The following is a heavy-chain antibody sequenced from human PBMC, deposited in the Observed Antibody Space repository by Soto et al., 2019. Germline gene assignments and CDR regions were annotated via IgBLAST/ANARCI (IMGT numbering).Heavy chain of an antibody. Sequence: GGSLRLSCAASGFTFSNAWMNWVRQAPGKGLEWVGRIKSKTDGGTTDYAAPVKGRFTISRDDSKNTLYLQMNSLKTEDTAVYYCTTDPMVRGVTVTGYWGQGTLVTVSS. CDR2: IKSKTDGGTT. CDR3: TTDPMVRGVTVTGY. V-gene: IGHV3-15*07. J-gene: IGHJ4*02. D-gene: IGHD3-10*01. CDR1: GFTFSNAW.